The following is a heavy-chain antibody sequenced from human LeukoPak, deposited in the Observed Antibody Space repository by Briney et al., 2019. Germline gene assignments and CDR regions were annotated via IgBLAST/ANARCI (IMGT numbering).Heavy chain of an antibody. CDR3: AKDGRGPCSNADCHVSYHFDY. CDR2: IRQDGGVK. CDR1: GGTFSTNW. D-gene: IGHD2-8*01. J-gene: IGHJ4*02. V-gene: IGHV3-7*01. Sequence: GGALRLSCAAGGGTFSTNWRSWGGQAPGRGGEGGADIRQDGGVKNYVGSVKGRFTISRDNAKNSLYLHMNSLRADDTAVYYCAKDGRGPCSNADCHVSYHFDYWGQGILVTVSS.